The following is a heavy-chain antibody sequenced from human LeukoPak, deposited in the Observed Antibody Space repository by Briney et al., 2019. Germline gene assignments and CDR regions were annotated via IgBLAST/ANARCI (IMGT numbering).Heavy chain of an antibody. CDR1: GGSTRRYY. V-gene: IGHV4-59*01. J-gene: IGHJ6*02. CDR2: LYNSGIS. Sequence: SETLSLTCTVSGGSTRRYYWNWIRQTPGKGLEWIGYLYNSGISNYNPSLKSRVTISLDASKDQLSLNLTSVTVADTAMYYCARGYDYAWGSSYYALDVWGPGTPVTVFS. CDR3: ARGYDYAWGSSYYALDV. D-gene: IGHD3-16*01.